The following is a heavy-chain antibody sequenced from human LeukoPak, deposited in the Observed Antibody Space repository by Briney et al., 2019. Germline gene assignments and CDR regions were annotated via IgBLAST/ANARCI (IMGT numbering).Heavy chain of an antibody. J-gene: IGHJ4*02. CDR3: AFDILTGYYNYFDY. Sequence: GGSLRLSCEASGFRFRNYAMHWVRQAPGKGLEWVSAISGSGGSTYYADSVKGRFTISRDNFKNTLYLQMNSLRAEDTAVYYCAFDILTGYYNYFDYWGQGTLVTVSS. V-gene: IGHV3-23*01. CDR1: GFRFRNYA. CDR2: ISGSGGST. D-gene: IGHD3-9*01.